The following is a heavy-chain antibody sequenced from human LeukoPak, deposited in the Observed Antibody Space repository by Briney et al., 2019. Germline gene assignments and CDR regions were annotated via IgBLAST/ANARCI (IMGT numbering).Heavy chain of an antibody. Sequence: GGSLRLSCAASGSYWMHWVRQAPGKGLVWVSHITSDGSWTGYADSVKGRFTISKDNAKNTVYLQMNNLRAEDTAVYYCVSFYETYWGRETLVTVSS. CDR1: GSYW. J-gene: IGHJ4*02. CDR2: ITSDGSWT. D-gene: IGHD2-2*01. V-gene: IGHV3-74*01. CDR3: VSFYETY.